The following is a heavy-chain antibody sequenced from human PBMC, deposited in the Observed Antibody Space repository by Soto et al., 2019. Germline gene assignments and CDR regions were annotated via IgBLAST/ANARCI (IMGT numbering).Heavy chain of an antibody. CDR2: VYHTGRT. CDR1: GGSFKSGSYS. CDR3: ASDFAYFDS. Sequence: SETLSLTCTVSGGSFKSGSYSWSWIRQPPGKGLEWIGYVYHTGRTSYNPSLKSRVSISMDTSKNQFSLNLDSVTAADTAVYFCASDFAYFDSWGQGTLVTVSS. V-gene: IGHV4-61*01. J-gene: IGHJ4*02. D-gene: IGHD3-3*01.